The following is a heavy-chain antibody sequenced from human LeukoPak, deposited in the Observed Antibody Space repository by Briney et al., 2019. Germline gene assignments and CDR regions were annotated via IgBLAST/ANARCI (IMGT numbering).Heavy chain of an antibody. J-gene: IGHJ4*02. CDR3: ARGEVVVPSGY. D-gene: IGHD3-22*01. Sequence: GGSLRLSCAASGFTFSTYWMVWVRQLPGKGLVWVSRINSDGSSANYADSVKGRFTISRDNAKNTLYLQMNSLRAEDTAVYYCARGEVVVPSGYWGQGTLVTVSS. V-gene: IGHV3-74*01. CDR1: GFTFSTYW. CDR2: INSDGSSA.